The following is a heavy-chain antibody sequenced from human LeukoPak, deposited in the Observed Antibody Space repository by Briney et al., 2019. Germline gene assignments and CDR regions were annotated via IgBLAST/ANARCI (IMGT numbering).Heavy chain of an antibody. CDR2: ISSSSSCI. CDR3: ARTLYCSSTSCYFIDY. V-gene: IGHV3-21*01. CDR1: GFTFSSYS. J-gene: IGHJ4*02. D-gene: IGHD2-2*01. Sequence: GGSLRLSCAASGFTFSSYSMNWVRQAPGKGLEWVSSISSSSSCIYYADSVKGRFTISRDNAKNSLYLQMNSLRAEDTAVYYCARTLYCSSTSCYFIDYWGQGTLVTVSS.